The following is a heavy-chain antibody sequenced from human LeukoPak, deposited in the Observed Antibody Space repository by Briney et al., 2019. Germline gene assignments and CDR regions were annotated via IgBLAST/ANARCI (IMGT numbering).Heavy chain of an antibody. CDR3: ARGYCSGGSCYREYFQH. CDR2: IKQDGSEK. D-gene: IGHD2-15*01. CDR1: GFTFSSYW. J-gene: IGHJ1*01. V-gene: IGHV3-7*01. Sequence: PGGSLRLSCAASGFTFSSYWMSWARQAPGKGLEWVANIKQDGSEKYYVDSVKGRFTIPRDNAKNSLYLQMNSLRAEDTAVYYCARGYCSGGSCYREYFQHWGQGTLVTVSS.